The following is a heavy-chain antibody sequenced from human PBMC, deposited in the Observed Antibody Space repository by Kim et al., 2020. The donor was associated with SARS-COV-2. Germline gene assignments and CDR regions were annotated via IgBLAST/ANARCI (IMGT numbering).Heavy chain of an antibody. J-gene: IGHJ4*02. Sequence: GGSLRLSCAASGFSFSDSTMHWVRQASGKGLEWVGRIRSKPNNYATTYAASVKGRFTISRDDSKNTAYLQMSSLKTEDTAVYYCTGLAVWGQGTLVTVSS. D-gene: IGHD6-19*01. CDR1: GFSFSDST. CDR2: IRSKPNNYAT. CDR3: TGLAV. V-gene: IGHV3-73*01.